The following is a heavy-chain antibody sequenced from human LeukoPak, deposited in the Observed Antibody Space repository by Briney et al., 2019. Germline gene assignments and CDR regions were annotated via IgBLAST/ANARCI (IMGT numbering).Heavy chain of an antibody. CDR3: ARLRFLEWLWDY. Sequence: ASVKVSCKASGYTFTGYYMHWVRQAPGQGLEWMGWINPNSGGTNYAQNFQGWVTMTRDTSISTAYMELSSLRSEDTAVYYCARLRFLEWLWDYWGQGTLVTVSS. CDR1: GYTFTGYY. V-gene: IGHV1-2*04. J-gene: IGHJ4*02. D-gene: IGHD3-3*01. CDR2: INPNSGGT.